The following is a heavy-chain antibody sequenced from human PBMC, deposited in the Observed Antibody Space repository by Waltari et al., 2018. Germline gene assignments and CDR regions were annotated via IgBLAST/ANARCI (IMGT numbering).Heavy chain of an antibody. Sequence: QVQLVQSGAEVKKPGASVKVSCKASGYTFTAYYVNWVRQAPGQGLEWMGWINPNTGGTNDAQNFQGRVTMTRDKSTSTAYMELNSLKSDDTAVYYCARDRPFDPWGQGTLITVSS. CDR3: ARDRPFDP. CDR1: GYTFTAYY. V-gene: IGHV1-2*02. J-gene: IGHJ5*02. CDR2: INPNTGGT.